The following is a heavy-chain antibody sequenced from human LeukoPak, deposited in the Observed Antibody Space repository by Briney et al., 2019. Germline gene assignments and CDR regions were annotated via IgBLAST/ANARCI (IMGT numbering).Heavy chain of an antibody. CDR1: GDTPTSYY. V-gene: IGHV1-46*01. CDR2: INTSGGST. CDR3: ARDFRYRTNGVCSYFDY. D-gene: IGHD2-8*01. J-gene: IGHJ4*02. Sequence: ASVKISCKASGDTPTSYYMHWGRQAPRHGLEWMGIINTSGGSTSYAQKFQGRVTMTRDMSTSTVYMELSSLRSEDTTVYYCARDFRYRTNGVCSYFDYCGQGTLATVSS.